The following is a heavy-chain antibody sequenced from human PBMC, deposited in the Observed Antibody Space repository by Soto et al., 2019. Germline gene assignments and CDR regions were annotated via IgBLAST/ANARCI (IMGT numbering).Heavy chain of an antibody. CDR1: GGPIRSSSHY. J-gene: IGHJ4*02. V-gene: IGHV4-39*02. Sequence: SETLSLTCTVSGGPIRSSSHYWGWIRQSPGTGLEWIGSIDESGDSYYNPSLKSRVTIFVDTSKNQFSLKLISVTGADSAIYYCAREGGYVDYWGQGALVTVSS. D-gene: IGHD1-1*01. CDR2: IDESGDS. CDR3: AREGGYVDY.